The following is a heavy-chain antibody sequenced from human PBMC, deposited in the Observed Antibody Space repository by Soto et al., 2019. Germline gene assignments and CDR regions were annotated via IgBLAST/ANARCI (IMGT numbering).Heavy chain of an antibody. CDR2: ISGSGGST. J-gene: IGHJ4*02. Sequence: EVQLLESGGGLVQPGGSLRLSCAASGFTFSSYAMSWVRQAPGKGLEWVSAISGSGGSTYYADSVKGRFTISRDNSKNTLYLQMNSLRAEDTAVYYCAKDLVMITFGGVIVFDYWGQGTLVTVSS. D-gene: IGHD3-16*02. CDR1: GFTFSSYA. V-gene: IGHV3-23*01. CDR3: AKDLVMITFGGVIVFDY.